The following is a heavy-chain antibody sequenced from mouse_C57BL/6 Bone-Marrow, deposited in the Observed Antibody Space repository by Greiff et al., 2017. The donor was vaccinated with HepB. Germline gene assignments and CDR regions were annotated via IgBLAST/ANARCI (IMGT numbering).Heavy chain of an antibody. CDR3: ARYYGYFDV. CDR1: GYTFTSYW. J-gene: IGHJ1*03. CDR2: IDPSGSYT. V-gene: IGHV1-69*01. Sequence: VQLQQPGAELVMPGASVKLSCTASGYTFTSYWMHWVKQRPGQGLEWIGAIDPSGSYTNYNQKFQGKSTLTGDKSSRTAYMQLSSLTAEDSAVYYCARYYGYFDVWGTGTTVTVSS.